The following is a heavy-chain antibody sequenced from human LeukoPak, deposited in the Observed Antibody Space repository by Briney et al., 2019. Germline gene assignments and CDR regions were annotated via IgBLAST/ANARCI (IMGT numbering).Heavy chain of an antibody. CDR3: ARIRSGYYFDY. V-gene: IGHV3-7*05. J-gene: IGHJ4*02. CDR1: GFTFSNYW. Sequence: GGSLRLSCAASGFTFSNYWMSWVRQAPGKGLEWVANIKEDGSEKYYVDSVKGRFTISRDNGKNSLYLQMNSLRAEDTAVYYCARIRSGYYFDYWGQGTLVTVSS. CDR2: IKEDGSEK.